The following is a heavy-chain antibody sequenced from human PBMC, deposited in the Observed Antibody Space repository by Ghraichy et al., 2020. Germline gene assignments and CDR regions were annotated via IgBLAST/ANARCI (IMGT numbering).Heavy chain of an antibody. V-gene: IGHV4-34*01. J-gene: IGHJ4*02. CDR3: ARVRSGYIY. CDR1: GGSFSGYY. CDR2: INHSGST. Sequence: SETLSLTCAVYGGSFSGYYWSWIRQPPGKGLEWIGEINHSGSTNYNPSLKSRVTISVDTSKNQFSLKLSSVTAADTAVYYCARVRSGYIYWGQGTLVTVSS. D-gene: IGHD3-22*01.